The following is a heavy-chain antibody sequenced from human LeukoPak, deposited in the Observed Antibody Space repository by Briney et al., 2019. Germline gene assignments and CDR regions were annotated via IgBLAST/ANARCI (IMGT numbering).Heavy chain of an antibody. D-gene: IGHD3-9*01. CDR3: ARDWRSYDILTGYLDY. Sequence: GASVKVSCKASGYTFTSYDINWVRQATGQGLEWMGWMNPNSGNTGYAQKFQGRVTMTRNTSISTAYMELSSLRSEDTAVYYCARDWRSYDILTGYLDYWGQGTLVTVSS. J-gene: IGHJ4*02. V-gene: IGHV1-8*01. CDR2: MNPNSGNT. CDR1: GYTFTSYD.